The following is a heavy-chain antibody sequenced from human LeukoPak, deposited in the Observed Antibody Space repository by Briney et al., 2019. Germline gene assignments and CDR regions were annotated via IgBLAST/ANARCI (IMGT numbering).Heavy chain of an antibody. D-gene: IGHD5-24*01. CDR2: ISWNSGSI. CDR1: GFTFDDYA. Sequence: GGSLRLSCAASGFTFDDYAMHWVRQAPGKGLEWVSGISWNSGSIGYADSVKGRFTISRDNAKNSLYLQMNSLRAEDTALYYCAKEEGRTRDGYNFRYFDLWGRGTLVTVSS. J-gene: IGHJ2*01. CDR3: AKEEGRTRDGYNFRYFDL. V-gene: IGHV3-9*01.